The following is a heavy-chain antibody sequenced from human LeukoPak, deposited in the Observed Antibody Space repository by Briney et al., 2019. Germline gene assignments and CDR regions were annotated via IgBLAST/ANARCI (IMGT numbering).Heavy chain of an antibody. CDR2: INPSGGST. CDR3: AVDTAMAPFDY. D-gene: IGHD5-18*01. J-gene: IGHJ4*02. V-gene: IGHV1-46*01. Sequence: EASVKVSCKASGYTFTSYYMHWVRQAPGQGLEWMGIINPSGGSTSYAQKFQGRVTMTRDTSTSTVYMELNSLRSEDTAVYYCAVDTAMAPFDYWGQGTLVTVSS. CDR1: GYTFTSYY.